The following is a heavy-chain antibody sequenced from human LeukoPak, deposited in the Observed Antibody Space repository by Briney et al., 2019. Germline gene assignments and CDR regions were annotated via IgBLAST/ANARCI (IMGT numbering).Heavy chain of an antibody. CDR3: ATLLGSTGIDY. J-gene: IGHJ4*02. CDR2: IYPGGSDT. V-gene: IGHV5-51*01. Sequence: GESLKISCQTSGYTFSNYWVGWVRQMPGKGLEWMGSIYPGGSDTRYSPSFQGHVTISADESISTASLQWTSLKASDTAIYYCATLLGSTGIDYWGQGTLVTVSS. D-gene: IGHD1-26*01. CDR1: GYTFSNYW.